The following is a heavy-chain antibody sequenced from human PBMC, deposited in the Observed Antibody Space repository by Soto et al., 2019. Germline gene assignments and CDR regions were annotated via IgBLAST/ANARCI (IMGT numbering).Heavy chain of an antibody. J-gene: IGHJ4*02. CDR1: GHSFTSYW. CDR3: ARLADPRSGYCSGGSCYAGYFDY. D-gene: IGHD2-15*01. CDR2: IYPGDSDT. Sequence: PGESLKISCKGSGHSFTSYWIGWVRQMPGKGLEWMGIIYPGDSDTRYSPSFQGQVTISADKSISTAYLQWSSLKASDTAMYYCARLADPRSGYCSGGSCYAGYFDYWGQGTLVTVSS. V-gene: IGHV5-51*01.